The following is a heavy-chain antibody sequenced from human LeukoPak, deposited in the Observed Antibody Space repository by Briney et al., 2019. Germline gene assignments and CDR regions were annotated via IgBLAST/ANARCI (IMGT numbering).Heavy chain of an antibody. V-gene: IGHV4-59*08. D-gene: IGHD3-3*01. J-gene: IGHJ5*02. CDR2: IYYSGST. CDR3: ARIYDFWSGYYTGPLFDP. CDR1: GGSISSHY. Sequence: SETLSLTCTVSGGSISSHYWSWIRQPPGKGLEWIGYIYYSGSTNYNPSLKSRVTISVDTSKNQFSLKLSSVTAADTAVYYCARIYDFWSGYYTGPLFDPWGQGTLVTVSS.